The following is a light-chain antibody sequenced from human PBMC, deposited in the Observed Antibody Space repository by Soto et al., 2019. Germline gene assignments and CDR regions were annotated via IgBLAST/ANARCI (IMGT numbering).Light chain of an antibody. CDR2: GAS. CDR1: QSVAANY. V-gene: IGKV3-20*01. Sequence: EVVMTQSPGTLSLSPGERATLSCRARQSVAANYLAWYQQNRGQAPRLLIYGASSRATGIPDRFIGSGSGTDFTLTISRLEPEDFSVYYCHQYGTAPLTFGPGTKVDIK. CDR3: HQYGTAPLT. J-gene: IGKJ3*01.